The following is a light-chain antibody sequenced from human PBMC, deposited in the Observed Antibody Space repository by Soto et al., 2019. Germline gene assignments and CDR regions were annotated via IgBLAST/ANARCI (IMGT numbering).Light chain of an antibody. V-gene: IGLV2-11*01. CDR1: SSDVESYNL. CDR3: CSYAGSYTFYV. Sequence: QSVLTQPASVSGSPGQSITISCTGTSSDVESYNLVSWYQQHPGKAPKVMIYDVRKRPSGVPDRFSGSKSGNTASLTLSGLQAEDEADYYCCSYAGSYTFYVFGTGTKVTVL. J-gene: IGLJ1*01. CDR2: DVR.